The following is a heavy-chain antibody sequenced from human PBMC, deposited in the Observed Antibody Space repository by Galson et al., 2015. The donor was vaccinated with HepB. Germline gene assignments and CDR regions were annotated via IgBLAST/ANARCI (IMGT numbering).Heavy chain of an antibody. CDR3: ARASRRGNTRYNFYYSMDT. CDR1: GFTLGDFY. J-gene: IGHJ6*02. CDR2: ISDRGDTV. V-gene: IGHV3-11*01. Sequence: SLRLSCAASGFTLGDFYMSWLRLSPGRGLEWVAYISDRGDTVYHADSVKGRFTISRDNAKSSVVLQMNSLRAGDTAVYYCARASRRGNTRYNFYYSMDTWGQGTTVTVSS. D-gene: IGHD4-23*01.